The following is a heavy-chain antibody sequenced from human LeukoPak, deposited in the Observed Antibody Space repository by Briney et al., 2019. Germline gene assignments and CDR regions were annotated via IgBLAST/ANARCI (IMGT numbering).Heavy chain of an antibody. Sequence: SETLSLTCAVYGGSFSGYYWSWIRQPPGKGLEWIGEINHSGSTNYNPSLKSRVTISVDTSKNQFSLKLSSVTAADTAVYYCARGLNSGSYGWRDDAFDIWGQGTMVTVSS. D-gene: IGHD1-26*01. CDR1: GGSFSGYY. CDR2: INHSGST. J-gene: IGHJ3*02. V-gene: IGHV4-34*01. CDR3: ARGLNSGSYGWRDDAFDI.